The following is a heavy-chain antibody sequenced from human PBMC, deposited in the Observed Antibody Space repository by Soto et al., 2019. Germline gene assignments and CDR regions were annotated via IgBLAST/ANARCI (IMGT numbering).Heavy chain of an antibody. V-gene: IGHV1-69*02. CDR2: INPILSMS. J-gene: IGHJ4*02. CDR1: GDTFSFYT. D-gene: IGHD3-10*01. Sequence: QVQLVQSGAEVKKPGSSVKVSCKASGDTFSFYTINWVRQAPGLGLEWMGRINPILSMSNYAQKFQGRDTITADKSTSTAYMELSSLRSEDTAMYYCATNYGSGYRAFDYWGQGALVTVSS. CDR3: ATNYGSGYRAFDY.